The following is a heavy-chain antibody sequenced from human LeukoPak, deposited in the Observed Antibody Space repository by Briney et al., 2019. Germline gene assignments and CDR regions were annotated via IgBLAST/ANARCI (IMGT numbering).Heavy chain of an antibody. Sequence: PGGSLRLSCAASGFTVNTNYMSWVRQAPGKGLEWVSVIYSSGETHYTDSVKGRFTISRDNSKNTLYLQMNSLRIDDTAVYYCTRDWSSGPHSASPFDSWGQGTLVTVSS. V-gene: IGHV3-53*01. CDR1: GFTVNTNY. D-gene: IGHD6-25*01. CDR3: TRDWSSGPHSASPFDS. J-gene: IGHJ4*02. CDR2: IYSSGET.